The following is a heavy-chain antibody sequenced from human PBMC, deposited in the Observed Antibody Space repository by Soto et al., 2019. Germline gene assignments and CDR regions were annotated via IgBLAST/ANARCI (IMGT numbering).Heavy chain of an antibody. CDR3: ANDFSHSD. J-gene: IGHJ4*02. Sequence: GGFLRLSFAAFGLTFSGYAMSWVRQAPGKGLEWFSAIIGSGGSTYYAGSVKGRFTISRDNSKHPLYLQMNSVRAEDTAVYYCANDFSHSDWGQGTLVTVSS. CDR1: GLTFSGYA. V-gene: IGHV3-23*01. CDR2: IIGSGGST.